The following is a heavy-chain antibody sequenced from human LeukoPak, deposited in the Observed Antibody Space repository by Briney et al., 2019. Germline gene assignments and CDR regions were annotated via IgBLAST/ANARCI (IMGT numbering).Heavy chain of an antibody. V-gene: IGHV4-59*01. CDR2: IYYSGST. D-gene: IGHD1-26*01. CDR3: ARDFNERGTWKLDYYYYMDV. CDR1: GGAISSYY. Sequence: SETLSLTCTVSGGAISSYYWSWIRQPPGKGLEWIGYIYYSGSTNYNPSRKCRVTISVDTSKNQFSLKLSSVTAADTAVYYCARDFNERGTWKLDYYYYMDVWGKGTTVTVSS. J-gene: IGHJ6*03.